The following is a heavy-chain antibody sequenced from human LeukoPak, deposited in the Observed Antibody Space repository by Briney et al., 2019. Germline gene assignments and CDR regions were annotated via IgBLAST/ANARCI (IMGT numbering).Heavy chain of an antibody. D-gene: IGHD3-10*01. V-gene: IGHV3-11*01. J-gene: IGHJ5*02. CDR2: ITKKTAI. Sequence: PGGSLRLSCAASGSSVTDYYMNWISQSPGKGLEEFSHITKKTAIEYADSVKGRFTISRDDANNLLLLQMDSLRPEDTGVYYCARGTYYSGSGPGNWFDPWGHGTLVTVSS. CDR1: GSSVTDYY. CDR3: ARGTYYSGSGPGNWFDP.